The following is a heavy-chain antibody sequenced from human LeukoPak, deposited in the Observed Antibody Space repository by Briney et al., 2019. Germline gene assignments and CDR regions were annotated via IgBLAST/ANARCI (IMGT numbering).Heavy chain of an antibody. CDR3: ARGRRFFGSNSGLSFWFGY. Sequence: SETLSLTCSVSGGSISGYYWSWIRQPPGQGLEWIGHIDYSGNTDYNPSLKSRVTVSLETSKNQLSLRLTSVTAADTSVYYCARGRRFFGSNSGLSFWFGYWGQGILVSVSS. V-gene: IGHV4-59*01. D-gene: IGHD6-19*01. J-gene: IGHJ4*02. CDR2: IDYSGNT. CDR1: GGSISGYY.